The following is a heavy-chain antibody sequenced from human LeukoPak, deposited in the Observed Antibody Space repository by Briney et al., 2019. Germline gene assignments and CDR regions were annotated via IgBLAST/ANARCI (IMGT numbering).Heavy chain of an antibody. Sequence: PGGSLRLSCSASGFTFSSYAMHWVRQAPGKGLEYVSAISSNGGSTYYADSVKGRFTISRDNSKNTLYLQMSSLSAEDTAVYYCVKVTFGSLVKDAFDIWGQGTMVTVSS. CDR1: GFTFSSYA. D-gene: IGHD1-26*01. J-gene: IGHJ3*02. V-gene: IGHV3-64D*08. CDR2: ISSNGGST. CDR3: VKVTFGSLVKDAFDI.